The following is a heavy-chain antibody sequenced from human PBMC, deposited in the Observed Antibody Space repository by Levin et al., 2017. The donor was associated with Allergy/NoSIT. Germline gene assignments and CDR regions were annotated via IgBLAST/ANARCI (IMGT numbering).Heavy chain of an antibody. J-gene: IGHJ4*02. D-gene: IGHD5-12*01. Sequence: PSQTLSLTCAISGDSVSSNSAAWNWIRQSPSRGLEWLGRTYYRSKWYNDYAVSVKSRITINPDTSKNQFSLQLNSVTPEDTAVYYCARDRGDIVATISVFDYWGQGTLVTVSS. V-gene: IGHV6-1*01. CDR3: ARDRGDIVATISVFDY. CDR1: GDSVSSNSAA. CDR2: TYYRSKWYN.